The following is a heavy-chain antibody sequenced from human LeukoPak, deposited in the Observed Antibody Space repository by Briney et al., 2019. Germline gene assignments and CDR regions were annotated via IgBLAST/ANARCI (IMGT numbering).Heavy chain of an antibody. CDR1: GFTVSSNY. D-gene: IGHD1-26*01. J-gene: IGHJ4*02. CDR3: ARVFSGSYVDY. CDR2: IYSGGGT. Sequence: VGSLRLSCAASGFTVSSNYMSWVRQAPGKGLEWVSVIYSGGGTYYADSVKGRFTFSRDNSKNTLYLQMNSLRAEDTAVYYCARVFSGSYVDYWGQGTLVTVSS. V-gene: IGHV3-66*02.